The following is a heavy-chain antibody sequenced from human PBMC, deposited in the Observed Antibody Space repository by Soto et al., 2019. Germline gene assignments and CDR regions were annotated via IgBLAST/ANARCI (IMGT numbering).Heavy chain of an antibody. J-gene: IGHJ2*01. CDR1: GGTFSSYT. CDR2: IIPIFGTA. V-gene: IGHV1-69*12. Sequence: QVQLVQSGAEVKKPGSSVTVSCKASGGTFSSYTISWVRQAPGQGLEWMGGIIPIFGTANYAQKFQGRVTITADESTSTADIELSRLRSESTAVYYCARGNHRWLQLWYFDLWGRGTLVTVSS. D-gene: IGHD5-12*01. CDR3: ARGNHRWLQLWYFDL.